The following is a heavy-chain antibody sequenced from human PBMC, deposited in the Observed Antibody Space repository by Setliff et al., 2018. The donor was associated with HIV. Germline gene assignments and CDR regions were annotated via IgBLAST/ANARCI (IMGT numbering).Heavy chain of an antibody. CDR3: ARGWPKTAMAGPSYGMDV. V-gene: IGHV3-66*01. CDR2: IYSGGST. CDR1: GFTVSSNY. Sequence: LRLSCAASGFTVSSNYMSWVRQAPGKGLEWVSVIYSGGSTYYADSVKGRFTISRDNSKNTLYLQMNSLRAEDTAVYYCARGWPKTAMAGPSYGMDVWGQGTTVTVSS. D-gene: IGHD5-18*01. J-gene: IGHJ6*02.